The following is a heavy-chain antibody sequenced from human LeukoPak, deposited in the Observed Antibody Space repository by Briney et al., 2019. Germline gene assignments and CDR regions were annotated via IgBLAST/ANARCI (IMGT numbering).Heavy chain of an antibody. V-gene: IGHV3-7*05. J-gene: IGHJ4*02. D-gene: IGHD1-26*01. CDR2: INQDGSEK. Sequence: GGSLRLSCAASGFTFNSYWISWVRQAPGKGLEWLANINQDGSEKYYVDSVKGRFTISRDNAKNSLYLQMNSLRAEDTAVYYCAKGSYYFDYWGQGTLVTVSS. CDR1: GFTFNSYW. CDR3: AKGSYYFDY.